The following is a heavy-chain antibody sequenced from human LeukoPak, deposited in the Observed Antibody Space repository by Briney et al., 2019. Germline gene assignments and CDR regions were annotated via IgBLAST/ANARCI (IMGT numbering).Heavy chain of an antibody. D-gene: IGHD3-10*01. J-gene: IGHJ4*02. CDR3: ARDATGGYYFDY. CDR1: GGSISSSSYY. Sequence: PSETLSLTCTVSGGSISSSSYYWGWIRQPPGKGLEWIGSIYYSGSTYYNPSLKSRVTISVDTSKNQFSLKLSSVTAADTAVYYCARDATGGYYFDYWGQGTLVTVSS. CDR2: IYYSGST. V-gene: IGHV4-39*02.